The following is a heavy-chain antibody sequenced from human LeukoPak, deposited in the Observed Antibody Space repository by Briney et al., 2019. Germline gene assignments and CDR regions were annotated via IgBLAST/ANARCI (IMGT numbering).Heavy chain of an antibody. J-gene: IGHJ3*02. V-gene: IGHV5-51*01. CDR2: IYPGDSDT. CDR3: ARQGRWLQFGNAFDI. Sequence: ESLKISCKGSGYSFTSYWIGWARQMPEKGLEWMGIIYPGDSDTRYSPSFQGQVTISADKSISTAYLQWSSLKASDTAMYYCARQGRWLQFGNAFDIWGQGTMVTVSS. D-gene: IGHD5-24*01. CDR1: GYSFTSYW.